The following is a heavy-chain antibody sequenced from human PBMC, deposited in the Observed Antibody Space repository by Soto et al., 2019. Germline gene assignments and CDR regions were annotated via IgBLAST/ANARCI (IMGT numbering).Heavy chain of an antibody. D-gene: IGHD4-17*01. V-gene: IGHV4-4*02. CDR2: IYHSGST. J-gene: IGHJ4*02. Sequence: SETLSLTCAVSGGSISSSNWWSWVRQPPGKGLEWIGEIYHSGSTNYNPSLKSRVTISVDKSKNQFSLKLSSVTAADTAVYYCARGEDNYGGNSIYYFDYWGQGTLVTVST. CDR3: ARGEDNYGGNSIYYFDY. CDR1: GGSISSSNW.